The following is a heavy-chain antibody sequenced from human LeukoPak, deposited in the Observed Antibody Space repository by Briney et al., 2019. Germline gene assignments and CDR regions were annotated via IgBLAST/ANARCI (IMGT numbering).Heavy chain of an antibody. V-gene: IGHV3-23*01. Sequence: GGSLRLSCAASGFTFSSYAMSWVRQAPGKGLEWVSAISGSGDTTFYADSVKGRFTIPRDSSKNTLVLQMNSLRAEDTAVYYCAKRVVATTEHHFDYWGQGTLVTVSS. J-gene: IGHJ4*02. CDR1: GFTFSSYA. CDR3: AKRVVATTEHHFDY. D-gene: IGHD2-15*01. CDR2: ISGSGDTT.